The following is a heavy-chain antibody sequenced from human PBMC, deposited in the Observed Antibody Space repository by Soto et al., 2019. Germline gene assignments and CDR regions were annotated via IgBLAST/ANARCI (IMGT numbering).Heavy chain of an antibody. J-gene: IGHJ4*02. Sequence: PSETLSLTCTVSGGSISSGDYYWSWIRQPPGKGLEWIGYIYYSGSTYYNPSLKSRVTISVDTSKNQFSLKLSSVTAADTAVYYCARDPKPYYDSSGHRPSRCGQGTLVTVSS. D-gene: IGHD3-22*01. V-gene: IGHV4-30-4*01. CDR1: GGSISSGDYY. CDR3: ARDPKPYYDSSGHRPSR. CDR2: IYYSGST.